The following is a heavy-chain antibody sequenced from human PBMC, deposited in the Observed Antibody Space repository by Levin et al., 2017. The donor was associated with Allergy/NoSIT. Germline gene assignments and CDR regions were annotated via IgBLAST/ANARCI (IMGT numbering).Heavy chain of an antibody. CDR2: ISWNSGSI. Sequence: TGGSLRLSCAASGFTFDDYAMHWVRQAPGKGLEWVSGISWNSGSIGYADSVKGRFTISRDNAKNSLYLQMNSLRAEDTALYYCAKDAQEVYNWNNVLDEYYFDYWGQGTLVTVSS. J-gene: IGHJ4*02. D-gene: IGHD1/OR15-1a*01. V-gene: IGHV3-9*01. CDR1: GFTFDDYA. CDR3: AKDAQEVYNWNNVLDEYYFDY.